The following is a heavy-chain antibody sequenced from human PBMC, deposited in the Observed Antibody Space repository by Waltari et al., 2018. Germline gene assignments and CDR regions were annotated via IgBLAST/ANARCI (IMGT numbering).Heavy chain of an antibody. CDR2: IMRTSSSI. V-gene: IGHV3-48*04. CDR1: GFTFSSYS. D-gene: IGHD6-13*01. J-gene: IGHJ3*01. Sequence: EAQLVESGGGLVQPGGSLRLSCAASGFTFSSYSMNWVRQAPGKGLEWISYIMRTSSSIYYADSVRGRFTISRDNAKNSLYLQMNSLRAEDTAVYYCAREAYSSSWFFDLWGQGTVVTVSS. CDR3: AREAYSSSWFFDL.